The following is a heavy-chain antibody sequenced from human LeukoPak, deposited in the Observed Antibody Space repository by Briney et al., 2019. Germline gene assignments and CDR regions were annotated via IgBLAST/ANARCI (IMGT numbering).Heavy chain of an antibody. D-gene: IGHD4/OR15-4a*01. CDR1: GGSITGYY. J-gene: IGHJ4*02. CDR2: ISYTGGT. V-gene: IGHV4-59*01. Sequence: SETLSLTCTVSGGSITGYYWSWIRQPPGKGLEWIGYISYTGGTNYNPSLKSRVTISVDTSKNQFSLRLSSVTAADTAMYYCARDSIGLYADYWGQGTLVTVSS. CDR3: ARDSIGLYADY.